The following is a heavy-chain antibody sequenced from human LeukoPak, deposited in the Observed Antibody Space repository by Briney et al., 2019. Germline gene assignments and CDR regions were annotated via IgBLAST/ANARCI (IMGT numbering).Heavy chain of an antibody. Sequence: GGSLRLSCAASGFTFSNYWMHWVRQAPGKGLVWVSRINSDGSSTGYADSVKGRFTISRDNAKNTLYLQMNSLRAEDTAVYYCARDLSAVTTSYYYYYGMDVWGQGTTVTVSS. CDR1: GFTFSNYW. CDR2: INSDGSST. J-gene: IGHJ6*02. V-gene: IGHV3-74*01. CDR3: ARDLSAVTTSYYYYYGMDV. D-gene: IGHD4-17*01.